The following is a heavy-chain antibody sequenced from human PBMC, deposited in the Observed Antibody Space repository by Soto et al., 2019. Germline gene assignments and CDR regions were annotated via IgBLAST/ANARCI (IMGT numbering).Heavy chain of an antibody. Sequence: QVQLQESGPGLVKPSQTLSLTCTVSGGSISSGGYYWSWIRQHPGKGLEWIGDIYYSGSTYYNPSLKSRVTISVDTSKNQFSLKLSSVTAADTAVYYCARRGRITMVRGVIPSSYYFDYWGQGTLVTVSS. V-gene: IGHV4-31*03. J-gene: IGHJ4*02. CDR3: ARRGRITMVRGVIPSSYYFDY. D-gene: IGHD3-10*01. CDR1: GGSISSGGYY. CDR2: IYYSGST.